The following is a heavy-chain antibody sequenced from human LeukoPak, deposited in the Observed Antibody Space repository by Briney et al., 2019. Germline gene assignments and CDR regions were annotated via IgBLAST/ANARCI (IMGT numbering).Heavy chain of an antibody. CDR1: GFTFSSYS. D-gene: IGHD3-22*01. CDR3: AREPEGWYYDSITAFDI. V-gene: IGHV3-48*01. CDR2: ISSSSSTI. J-gene: IGHJ3*02. Sequence: GGSLRLSCAASGFTFSSYSMNWVRQAPGKGLEWVSYISSSSSTIYYADSVKGRFTISRDNAKNSLYLQMNSLRAEDTAVYYCAREPEGWYYDSITAFDIWGQGTMVTVSS.